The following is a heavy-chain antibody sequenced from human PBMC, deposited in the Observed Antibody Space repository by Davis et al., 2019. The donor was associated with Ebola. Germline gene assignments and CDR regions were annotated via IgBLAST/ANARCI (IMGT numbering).Heavy chain of an antibody. D-gene: IGHD4-17*01. J-gene: IGHJ4*02. CDR1: GFTFSSYA. Sequence: GESLKISCAASGFTFSSYAMTWVRQAPGKGLEWVASISGSGASTYYGDSVKGRFTFSRDNSKNTLYLQMNSLRVEDTAVYYCTSTTVTTDYWGQGTLVTVSS. CDR3: TSTTVTTDY. V-gene: IGHV3-23*01. CDR2: ISGSGAST.